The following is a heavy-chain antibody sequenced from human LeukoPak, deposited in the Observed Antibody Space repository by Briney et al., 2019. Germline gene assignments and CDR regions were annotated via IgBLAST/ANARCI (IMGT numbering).Heavy chain of an antibody. CDR2: IWDDGSNK. CDR3: ARAGNSGSYYRADFAY. Sequence: GGSLRLSCAASGFTFSSYGMHWVRQAPGKGPEWVAVIWDDGSNKYYADSVKGRFTISRDNSKNTLYLQMNSLRAEDTAVYYCARAGNSGSYYRADFAYWGQGTLVTVSS. V-gene: IGHV3-33*01. CDR1: GFTFSSYG. J-gene: IGHJ4*02. D-gene: IGHD1-26*01.